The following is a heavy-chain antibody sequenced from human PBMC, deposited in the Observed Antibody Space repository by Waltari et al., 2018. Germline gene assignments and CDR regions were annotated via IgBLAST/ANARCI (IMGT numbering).Heavy chain of an antibody. Sequence: QVQLVQSGAEVKKPGSSVKVSCKASGGAFSSYAISWVRQAPGQGLEWMGGIIPILGIANYAQKFQGRVTITADKSTSTAYMELSSLRSEDTAVYYCASYYDFWSGSGGNYYYYYYMDVWGKGTTVTVSS. V-gene: IGHV1-69*10. D-gene: IGHD3-3*01. CDR2: IIPILGIA. J-gene: IGHJ6*03. CDR3: ASYYDFWSGSGGNYYYYYYMDV. CDR1: GGAFSSYA.